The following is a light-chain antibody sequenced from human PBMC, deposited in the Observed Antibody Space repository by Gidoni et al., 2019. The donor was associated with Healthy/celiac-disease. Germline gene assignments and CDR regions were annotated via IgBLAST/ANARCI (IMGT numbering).Light chain of an antibody. J-gene: IGLJ2*01. V-gene: IGLV2-8*01. CDR3: SSYAGSNKYVV. Sequence: QSALTQPPSASGSPGQSVTISCTGTSSDVGGYNYVSWYQQHPGKAPKLMIYAVSKRPSGVPDRFSGSKSGNTASLTVSGLQAEDEADYYCSSYAGSNKYVVFGGGTKL. CDR1: SSDVGGYNY. CDR2: AVS.